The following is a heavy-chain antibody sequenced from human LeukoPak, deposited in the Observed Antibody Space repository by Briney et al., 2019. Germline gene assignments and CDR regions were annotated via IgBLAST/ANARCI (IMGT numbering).Heavy chain of an antibody. V-gene: IGHV1-18*01. CDR3: ARVGLPIRYYDSSGYPTY. J-gene: IGHJ4*02. Sequence: ASVKVSCKASGYTFTSYGISWVRQAPGQGLEWMGWISAYNGNTNYAQKLQGRVTMTTDTSTSTAYMELRSLRSDDTAVYYCARVGLPIRYYDSSGYPTYWGQGTLVTVSS. CDR1: GYTFTSYG. CDR2: ISAYNGNT. D-gene: IGHD3-22*01.